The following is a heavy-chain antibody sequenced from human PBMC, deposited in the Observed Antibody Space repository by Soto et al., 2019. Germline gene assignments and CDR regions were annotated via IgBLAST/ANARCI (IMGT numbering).Heavy chain of an antibody. CDR3: ADTYLNNHHYYNMDV. D-gene: IGHD5-18*01. CDR2: IKSKTDGGTT. Sequence: PGGSLRLSCAASGFTFSIAWMTWVRQVPGKGLEWVGRIKSKTDGGTTDHAAPVKGRFTISRDDSKNTVYLQMNSLKTEDTAVYYCADTYLNNHHYYNMDVWGQGTTVTVSS. CDR1: GFTFSIAW. J-gene: IGHJ6*02. V-gene: IGHV3-15*01.